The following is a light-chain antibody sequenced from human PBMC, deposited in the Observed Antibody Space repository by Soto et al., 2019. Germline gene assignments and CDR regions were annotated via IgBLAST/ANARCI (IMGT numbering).Light chain of an antibody. J-gene: IGKJ1*01. CDR2: GAS. Sequence: ELVLTESPATRSGSQWESAILSCRASQSISSNLAWYEQKPGQSPRLLIYGASSRATGVPVRFSGSGSGVAFTLTISGLQSEDFAVYHCQQYNQWPGTFGQGTKV. CDR1: QSISSN. V-gene: IGKV3-15*01. CDR3: QQYNQWPGT.